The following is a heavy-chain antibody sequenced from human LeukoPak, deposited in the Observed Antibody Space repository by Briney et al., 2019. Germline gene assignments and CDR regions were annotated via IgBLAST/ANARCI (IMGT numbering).Heavy chain of an antibody. Sequence: GGSLRLSCAASGFTVSSNYMSWVRQAPGKGLEWVSVIYSGGNTFYADFVKGRFTIPRDNSKSMVYLQMDRLRAEDTAVYYCARCKGGWSDHFYGMDVWGQGTTVTVSS. V-gene: IGHV3-53*01. CDR1: GFTVSSNY. D-gene: IGHD6-19*01. CDR3: ARCKGGWSDHFYGMDV. CDR2: IYSGGNT. J-gene: IGHJ6*02.